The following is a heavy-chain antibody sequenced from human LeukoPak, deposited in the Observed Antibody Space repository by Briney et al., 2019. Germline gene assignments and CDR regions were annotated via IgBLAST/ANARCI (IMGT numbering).Heavy chain of an antibody. V-gene: IGHV3-48*03. J-gene: IGHJ4*02. Sequence: GGSLRLSCVASGFTLNKYEMNWVRQAPGKGLDWVSYISTSGSTTYYAHSVKGRFTISSDTAKNSLYLQMSSVTAADTAVYYCVRVQLLRLEYFFDSWGQGTLVTVSS. CDR3: VRVQLLRLEYFFDS. D-gene: IGHD2-21*01. CDR1: GFTLNKYE. CDR2: ISTSGSTT.